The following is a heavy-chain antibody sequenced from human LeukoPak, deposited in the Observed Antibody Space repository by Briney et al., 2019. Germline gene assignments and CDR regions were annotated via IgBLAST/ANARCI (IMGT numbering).Heavy chain of an antibody. Sequence: ASVKVSCKVSGYTLTELSMHWVRQAPGKGLEWMGGFDPEDGETIYAQKFQGRVTMTEDTSTDTAYMELSSLRSGDTAVDYCATSGVSAIEAAGTNFQHRGQGTLVTVSS. V-gene: IGHV1-24*01. D-gene: IGHD6-13*01. CDR3: ATSGVSAIEAAGTNFQH. J-gene: IGHJ1*01. CDR1: GYTLTELS. CDR2: FDPEDGET.